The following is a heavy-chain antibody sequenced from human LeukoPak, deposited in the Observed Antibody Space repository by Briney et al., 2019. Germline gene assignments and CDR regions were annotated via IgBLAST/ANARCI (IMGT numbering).Heavy chain of an antibody. D-gene: IGHD6-13*01. CDR2: IKSQTDGGTA. Sequence: GGSLRLSCAASGFTFSNALMSWVRQAPGKGLEWVGRIKSQTDGGTADYAAPVKGRFTISRDDSKNTLYLQMNSLKTEDTAVYYCTTESSWTIFYLDYWGQGTLVTVSS. CDR1: GFTFSNAL. J-gene: IGHJ4*02. V-gene: IGHV3-15*01. CDR3: TTESSWTIFYLDY.